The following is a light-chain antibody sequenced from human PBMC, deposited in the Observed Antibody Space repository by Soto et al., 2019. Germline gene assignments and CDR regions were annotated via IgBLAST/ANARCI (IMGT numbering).Light chain of an antibody. Sequence: NFMLTQRHSVSESPGKTVTISCTGSRGSIASNYVQWYQQRPVSAPTTVIYEDKKRPSGVPDRFSVSIDSSSNSASLTISGLKTEDEADYYCQSYGGNTLPVFGGGTQLTVL. CDR1: RGSIASNY. J-gene: IGLJ7*01. CDR3: QSYGGNTLPV. CDR2: EDK. V-gene: IGLV6-57*02.